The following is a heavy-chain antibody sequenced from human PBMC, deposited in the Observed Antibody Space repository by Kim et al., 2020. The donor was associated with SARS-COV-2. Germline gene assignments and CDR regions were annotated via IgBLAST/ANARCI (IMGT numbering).Heavy chain of an antibody. CDR1: GFTFSSYS. Sequence: GGSLRLSCAASGFTFSSYSMNWVRQAPGKGLEWVSYISSSSSTIYYADSVKGRFTISRDNAKNSLYLQMNSLRDEDTAVYYCARDSPNWEDYYYYGMDVWGQGTTVTVSS. CDR3: ARDSPNWEDYYYYGMDV. D-gene: IGHD7-27*01. J-gene: IGHJ6*02. V-gene: IGHV3-48*02. CDR2: ISSSSSTI.